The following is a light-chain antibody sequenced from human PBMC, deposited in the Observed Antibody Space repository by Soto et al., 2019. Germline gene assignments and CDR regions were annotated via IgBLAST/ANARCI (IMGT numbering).Light chain of an antibody. CDR1: QGISNY. Sequence: DIQMTQSPSSLSASVGDRVTITCRASQGISNYFAWYQQKPGKVPKLLIYAAATLQSGVPPRFSGSGSGTNFTLPISSLQPEDVAPYYCQQYNSAPPIHFGQGTRLEIK. CDR3: QQYNSAPPIH. J-gene: IGKJ5*01. CDR2: AAA. V-gene: IGKV1-27*01.